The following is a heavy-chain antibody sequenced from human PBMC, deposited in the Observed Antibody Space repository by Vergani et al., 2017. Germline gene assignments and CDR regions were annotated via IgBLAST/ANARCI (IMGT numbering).Heavy chain of an antibody. V-gene: IGHV4-39*01. Sequence: QLQLQESGPGLVQPSETLSLTCTVSGGSISSSSYYWGWIRQPPGKGLEWIGSIYYSGSTYYNPSLKSRVTIYVDTSKNQYSLKLSSVTAADTAVYYCARRYDFWSGYYIGAFDHWGQGTLVTVSS. CDR1: GGSISSSSYY. CDR3: ARRYDFWSGYYIGAFDH. CDR2: IYYSGST. D-gene: IGHD3-3*01. J-gene: IGHJ5*02.